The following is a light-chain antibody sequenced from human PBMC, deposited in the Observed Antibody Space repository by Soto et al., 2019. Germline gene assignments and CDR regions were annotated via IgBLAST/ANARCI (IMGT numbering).Light chain of an antibody. CDR1: QSVSSSY. J-gene: IGKJ5*01. CDR3: QQYGSSPPVT. Sequence: EIVLTQSPGTLSLSPGERATLSCRASQSVSSSYLAWYQQKPGQAPRLLIYGASSRATAIPDRFSGSGSGTDFTLTISRLEPEVYAVYYCQQYGSSPPVTFGQGTRLEIK. CDR2: GAS. V-gene: IGKV3-20*01.